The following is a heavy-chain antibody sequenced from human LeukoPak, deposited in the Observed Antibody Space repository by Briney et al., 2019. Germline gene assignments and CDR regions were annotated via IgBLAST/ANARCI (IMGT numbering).Heavy chain of an antibody. Sequence: PGGSLRLSCAASGFTFSSYGMHWVRQAPGKGLEWVAIISYDGRNKYYADSVKGRFTISRDNSKNTLYLQMNSLRAEDTAVYHCAKDYGDSTGYYGMGVWGQGTTVAVSS. V-gene: IGHV3-30*18. J-gene: IGHJ6*02. CDR1: GFTFSSYG. D-gene: IGHD4-17*01. CDR3: AKDYGDSTGYYGMGV. CDR2: ISYDGRNK.